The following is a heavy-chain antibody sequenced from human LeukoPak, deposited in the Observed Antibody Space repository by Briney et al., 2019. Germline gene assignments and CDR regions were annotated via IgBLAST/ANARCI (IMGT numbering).Heavy chain of an antibody. CDR2: ISSSSSTI. J-gene: IGHJ4*02. CDR3: AREGPYDSSVYGDY. D-gene: IGHD3-22*01. CDR1: GFTFSSYS. Sequence: GGSLRPSCAASGFTFSSYSMNWVRQAPGKGLEWVSYISSSSSTIYYADSVKGRFTISRDNAKNSLYLQMNSLRDEDTAVYYCAREGPYDSSVYGDYWGQGTLVTVSS. V-gene: IGHV3-48*02.